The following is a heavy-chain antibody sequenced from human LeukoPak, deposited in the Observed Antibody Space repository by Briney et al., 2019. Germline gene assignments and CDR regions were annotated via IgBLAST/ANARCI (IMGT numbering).Heavy chain of an antibody. D-gene: IGHD2-2*01. CDR3: ARNAAPY. CDR2: IYSGGST. Sequence: GGSLRLSCAASGFTVSSNYMGWVRQAPGKGLEWVSVIYSGGSTYYADSVTGRFTIYRDNSKNTLYLQMNSLRAEDTAVYYCARNAAPYWGQGTLVTVSS. J-gene: IGHJ4*02. CDR1: GFTVSSNY. V-gene: IGHV3-53*01.